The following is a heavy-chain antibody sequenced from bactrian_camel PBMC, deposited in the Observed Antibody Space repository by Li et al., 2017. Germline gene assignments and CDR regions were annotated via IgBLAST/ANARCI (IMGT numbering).Heavy chain of an antibody. CDR3: APGWATRD. CDR2: IDSDGIT. V-gene: IGHV3S55*01. Sequence: VQLVESGGGSVQAGGSLRLSCKVSGHSRGSNCVGWYRLPPGKEREGVARIDSDGITTYADSVKGRFAISRDNARSTLYLEMNSLKTEDTAVYFCAPGWATRDWGQGTQVTVS. CDR1: GHSRGSNC. D-gene: IGHD5*01. J-gene: IGHJ4*01.